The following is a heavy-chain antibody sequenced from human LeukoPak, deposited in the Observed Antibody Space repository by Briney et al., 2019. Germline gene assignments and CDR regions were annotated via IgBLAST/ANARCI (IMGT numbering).Heavy chain of an antibody. CDR3: ARDLSRFPARMDV. J-gene: IGHJ6*02. D-gene: IGHD3-3*01. V-gene: IGHV3-11*01. CDR1: GFTFSDYY. Sequence: PGGSPRLSCAASGFTFSDYYMNWVRQAPGKGLEWVSYISSSGNTIYYADSVKGRFIISRDNAKNSLYLQMNSLRAEDTAVYYCARDLSRFPARMDVWGQGTTVTVSS. CDR2: ISSSGNTI.